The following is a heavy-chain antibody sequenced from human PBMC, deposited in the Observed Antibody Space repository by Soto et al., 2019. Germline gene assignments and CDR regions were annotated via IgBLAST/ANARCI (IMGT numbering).Heavy chain of an antibody. CDR3: AGAFGYRSGCDY. J-gene: IGHJ4*02. D-gene: IGHD5-18*01. CDR2: ISAYNGNT. V-gene: IGHV1-18*01. Sequence: QVQLVQSGAEVKKPGASVKVSCKASGYTFTSYGISWVRQAPGQGLEWMGWISAYNGNTNYAQKLQGRVTMTTNTSTKTAYMEFRSLRADDSAVYYCAGAFGYRSGCDYWGQGTLVTVSS. CDR1: GYTFTSYG.